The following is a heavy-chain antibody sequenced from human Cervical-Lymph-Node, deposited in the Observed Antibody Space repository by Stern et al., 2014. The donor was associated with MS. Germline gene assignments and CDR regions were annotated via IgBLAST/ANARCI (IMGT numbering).Heavy chain of an antibody. Sequence: QVQLQESGPGLVKPSETLSLMCSVSSGFIGNNYWSWIRQPPGKGLEWIGHLYYSGSTYYNTSLKSRVPISLDPSKNQLSLRLSSGTAADTAVYYCARAGPYDYIWGNFRHRAFYFDSWGQGALVTVSS. CDR2: LYYSGST. CDR3: ARAGPYDYIWGNFRHRAFYFDS. V-gene: IGHV4-59*01. CDR1: SGFIGNNY. J-gene: IGHJ4*02. D-gene: IGHD3-16*02.